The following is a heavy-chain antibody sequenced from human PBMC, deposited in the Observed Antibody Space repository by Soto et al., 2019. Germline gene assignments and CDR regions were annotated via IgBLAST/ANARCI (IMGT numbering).Heavy chain of an antibody. J-gene: IGHJ4*02. Sequence: QVQLQESGPGLVKPSQTLSLTCTVSGGSISSGGYYWSWIRQHPGKGLEWIGYIYYSGSTYYNPSLKSRVTISVDTSKNQFSLKLSSVTAADTAVYYCARGVGFDWLLSGRNFDYWGQGTLVTVSS. V-gene: IGHV4-31*03. CDR1: GGSISSGGYY. CDR3: ARGVGFDWLLSGRNFDY. D-gene: IGHD3-9*01. CDR2: IYYSGST.